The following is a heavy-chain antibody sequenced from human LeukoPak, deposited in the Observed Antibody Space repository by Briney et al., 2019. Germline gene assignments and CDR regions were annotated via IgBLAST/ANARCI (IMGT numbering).Heavy chain of an antibody. CDR3: AREPRYSSSFRWFDP. CDR1: GFTFSSYS. Sequence: GGSLRLSCAASGFTFSSYSMNWVRQAPGKGLEWVSSISSSSSYIYYADSVKGRFTISRDNAKNTLYLQMNSLRAEDTAVYYCAREPRYSSSFRWFDPWGQGTLVTVSS. D-gene: IGHD6-6*01. V-gene: IGHV3-21*01. CDR2: ISSSSSYI. J-gene: IGHJ5*02.